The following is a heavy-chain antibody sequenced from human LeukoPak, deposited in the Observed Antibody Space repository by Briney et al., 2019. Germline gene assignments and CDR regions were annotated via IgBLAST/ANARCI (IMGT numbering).Heavy chain of an antibody. V-gene: IGHV4-4*07. J-gene: IGHJ4*02. D-gene: IGHD5-18*01. Sequence: SETLSLTCSISGASISAYHWSWIRQPAGKGLEWIGRIYSSGRTNYIPSLKSRLTMSVDTSKNQFSLKLNSVTAADTAVYYCARDYSYPDYWGQGTLVTVSS. CDR1: GASISAYH. CDR3: ARDYSYPDY. CDR2: IYSSGRT.